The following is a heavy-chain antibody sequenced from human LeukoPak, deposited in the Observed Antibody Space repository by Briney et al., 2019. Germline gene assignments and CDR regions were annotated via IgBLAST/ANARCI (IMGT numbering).Heavy chain of an antibody. V-gene: IGHV3-11*04. CDR1: GFTFSDYY. CDR3: AKGVYYYDSSAYSSLDY. Sequence: GGSLRLSCAASGFTFSDYYMSWIRQAPGKGLEWVSYISSSGSTIYYADSVKGRFTISRDNSKNTLSLQMNSLRAEDTAVYYCAKGVYYYDSSAYSSLDYWGQGTLVTVSS. J-gene: IGHJ4*02. CDR2: ISSSGSTI. D-gene: IGHD3-22*01.